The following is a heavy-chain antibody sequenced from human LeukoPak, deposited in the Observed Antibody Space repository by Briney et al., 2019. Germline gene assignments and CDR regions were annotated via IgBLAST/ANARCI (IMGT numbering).Heavy chain of an antibody. Sequence: GSSVKVSCKASGGTFSRYAMSWVRQAPGQGLEWMGGIIPIFGTASFAQKFQGRVTITADESTGTAYMELSSLISDDTAVYYCARGSPPRRNYDSRGYYSYYFAYWGQGTLVTVSS. CDR2: IIPIFGTA. J-gene: IGHJ4*02. CDR1: GGTFSRYA. V-gene: IGHV1-69*01. CDR3: ARGSPPRRNYDSRGYYSYYFAY. D-gene: IGHD3-22*01.